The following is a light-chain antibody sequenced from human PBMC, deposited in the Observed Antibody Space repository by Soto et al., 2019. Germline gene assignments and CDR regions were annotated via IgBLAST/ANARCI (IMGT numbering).Light chain of an antibody. Sequence: EIVLTQSPATLSLSPGERATLSCRASQSVSSNLAWYQQKPGQAPRLLIYDASNRATGIQARFSGSGSGTTFTFTISSLEPEDFEVNYCQRRSKTFGQGTKLDI. V-gene: IGKV3-11*01. CDR1: QSVSSN. CDR2: DAS. J-gene: IGKJ2*01. CDR3: QRRSKT.